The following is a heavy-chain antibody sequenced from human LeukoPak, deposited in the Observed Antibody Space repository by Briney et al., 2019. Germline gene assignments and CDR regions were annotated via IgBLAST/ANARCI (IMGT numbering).Heavy chain of an antibody. D-gene: IGHD1-26*01. CDR2: IYSGGST. V-gene: IGHV3-53*01. Sequence: GGSLRLSCAASGFTVSSNYMSWVRQAPGKGLEWVSVIYSGGSTYYADSVKGRFTISRDSSENTLYLQMNSLRAEDTAVYYCARAREGAFDIWGQGTMVTVSS. J-gene: IGHJ3*02. CDR1: GFTVSSNY. CDR3: ARAREGAFDI.